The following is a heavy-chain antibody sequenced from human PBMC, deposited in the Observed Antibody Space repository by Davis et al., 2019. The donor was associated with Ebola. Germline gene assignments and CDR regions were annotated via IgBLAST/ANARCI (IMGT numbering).Heavy chain of an antibody. D-gene: IGHD3-3*02. Sequence: GESLKISCAASGFAFSDHYMDWVRQAPGKGLEWVGRTRNRANGHTTEYAASVKDRFSISRDNSKNSLYLQMNSLKTEDTAVYYCAGSLAGSDYYGMDVWGKGTTVTVSS. J-gene: IGHJ6*04. CDR1: GFAFSDHY. CDR3: AGSLAGSDYYGMDV. CDR2: TRNRANGHTT. V-gene: IGHV3-72*01.